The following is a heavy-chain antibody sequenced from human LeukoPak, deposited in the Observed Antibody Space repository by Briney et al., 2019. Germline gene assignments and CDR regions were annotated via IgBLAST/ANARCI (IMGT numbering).Heavy chain of an antibody. Sequence: PGGSLRLSCAASGFTFSTYWMSWVRQVPGKGLEWLANMKYDGGEKYYVDSVKGRFTVSRDNAKNSLYLQMNSLRAEDTAVYYCTRAHGYRKTLLDYWGQGTLVTVSS. CDR1: GFTFSTYW. CDR3: TRAHGYRKTLLDY. CDR2: MKYDGGEK. J-gene: IGHJ4*02. D-gene: IGHD6-13*01. V-gene: IGHV3-7*01.